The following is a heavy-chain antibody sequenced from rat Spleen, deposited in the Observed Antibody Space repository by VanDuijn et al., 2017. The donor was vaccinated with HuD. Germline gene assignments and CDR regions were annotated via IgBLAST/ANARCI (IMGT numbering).Heavy chain of an antibody. J-gene: IGHJ3*01. D-gene: IGHD1-6*01. CDR2: ISSGGNT. Sequence: QVQLKESGPGLVQPSQPLSLTCTVSGFSLVSYGVSWVRQPPGKGLEWVAGISSGGNTYHNSILKSRLSISRDTSKSQVFLKMSSLQTEDTAMYFCARWKYTTDWFTYWGQGTLVTVSS. V-gene: IGHV2S8*01. CDR1: GFSLVSYG. CDR3: ARWKYTTDWFTY.